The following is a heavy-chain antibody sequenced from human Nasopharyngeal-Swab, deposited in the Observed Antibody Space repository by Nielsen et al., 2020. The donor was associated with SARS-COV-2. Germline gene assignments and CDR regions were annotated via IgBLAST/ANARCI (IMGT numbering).Heavy chain of an antibody. Sequence: GSLRLSCTLSGGSISSYYWSWIRQPPGKGLEWIGYIYYSGSTNYTPSLKSRVTISVDTSKNQFSLKLSSVTAADTAVYYCARRHYDSSGYPSYFDYWGQGTLVTVSS. J-gene: IGHJ4*02. V-gene: IGHV4-59*08. CDR1: GGSISSYY. D-gene: IGHD3-22*01. CDR3: ARRHYDSSGYPSYFDY. CDR2: IYYSGST.